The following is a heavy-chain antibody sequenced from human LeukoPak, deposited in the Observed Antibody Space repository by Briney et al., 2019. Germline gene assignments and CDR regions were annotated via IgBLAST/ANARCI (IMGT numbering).Heavy chain of an antibody. J-gene: IGHJ6*02. CDR2: ISYDGGKK. D-gene: IGHD2-15*01. V-gene: IGHV3-30-3*01. CDR3: ARAKGYCSGGSCYSYYCYGMDV. CDR1: GFTFSNYA. Sequence: GGSLRLSCAASGFTFSNYAIHWVRQAPGKGLEWVAVISYDGGKKYYADSVKGRFTISRDNSKTTLYLQLNSLRTEDTAVYYCARAKGYCSGGSCYSYYCYGMDVWGQGTTVTV.